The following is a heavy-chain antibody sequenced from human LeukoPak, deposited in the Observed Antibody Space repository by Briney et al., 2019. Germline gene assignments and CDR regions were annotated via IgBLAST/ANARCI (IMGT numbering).Heavy chain of an antibody. CDR3: ASGYYDNSVFDY. Sequence: SETLSLTCDVSGVSISDGYYWGWIRQPAGKGLEWIGRIYTSGSTNYNPSLKSRVTMSVHTSKNQFSLKLSSVTAADTAVYYCASGYYDNSVFDYWGQGTLVTVSS. CDR2: IYTSGST. J-gene: IGHJ4*02. CDR1: GVSISDGYY. D-gene: IGHD3-22*01. V-gene: IGHV4-4*07.